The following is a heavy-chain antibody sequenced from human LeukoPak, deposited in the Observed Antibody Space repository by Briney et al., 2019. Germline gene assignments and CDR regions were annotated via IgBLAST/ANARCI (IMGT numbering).Heavy chain of an antibody. Sequence: GASVKVSCKASGYTFTGYYMHWVRQAPGQGLEWMGWINPNSGGTHYAQKFQGRVTMTRDTSISTAYMELSRLRSDDTAVYYCARDRYYYDSSGCFDYWGQGTLVTVSS. CDR2: INPNSGGT. CDR3: ARDRYYYDSSGCFDY. V-gene: IGHV1-2*02. CDR1: GYTFTGYY. J-gene: IGHJ4*02. D-gene: IGHD3-22*01.